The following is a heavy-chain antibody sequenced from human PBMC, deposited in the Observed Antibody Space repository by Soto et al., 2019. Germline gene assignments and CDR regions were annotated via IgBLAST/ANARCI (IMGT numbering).Heavy chain of an antibody. CDR2: IKSKTDDGTT. Sequence: PGGSLRLSCAASGFTFSNAWMSWVRQAPGKGLEWVGRIKSKTDDGTTDYAAPVKGRFTISRDDSKNTLYLQMNSLKTEDTAVYYCTRVIHNFLLGYYGMDVWGQGTTVTVSS. CDR1: GFTFSNAW. V-gene: IGHV3-15*01. D-gene: IGHD1-26*01. CDR3: TRVIHNFLLGYYGMDV. J-gene: IGHJ6*02.